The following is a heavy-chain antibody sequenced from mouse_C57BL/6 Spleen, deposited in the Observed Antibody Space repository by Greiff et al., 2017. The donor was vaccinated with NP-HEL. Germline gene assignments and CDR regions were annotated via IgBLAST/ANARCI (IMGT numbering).Heavy chain of an antibody. CDR3: ARGDDGYYVDYAMDY. Sequence: VKLVESGPELVKPGASVKISCKASGYAFSSSWMNWVKQRPGKGLEWIGRIYPGDGDTNYNGKFKGKATLTADKSSSTAYMQLSSLTSEDSAVYFCARGDDGYYVDYAMDYWGQGTSVTVSS. J-gene: IGHJ4*01. CDR1: GYAFSSSW. CDR2: IYPGDGDT. V-gene: IGHV1-82*01. D-gene: IGHD2-3*01.